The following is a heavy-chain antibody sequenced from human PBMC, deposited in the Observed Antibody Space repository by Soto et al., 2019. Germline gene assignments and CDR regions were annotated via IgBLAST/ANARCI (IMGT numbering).Heavy chain of an antibody. CDR2: VSHDGRNT. CDR3: ATGGAQWLVTSEFNY. J-gene: IGHJ4*02. D-gene: IGHD6-19*01. CDR1: GFTFSDYA. V-gene: IGHV3-30*03. Sequence: VQLVESGGGVVQPGRSLRLSCAASGFTFSDYAMHWVRQAPGKGLEWVAVVSHDGRNTHYADSVKGRFTISRDSSKNTGSLEMASLRAEDTAVYYCATGGAQWLVTSEFNYWGQGALVTFSS.